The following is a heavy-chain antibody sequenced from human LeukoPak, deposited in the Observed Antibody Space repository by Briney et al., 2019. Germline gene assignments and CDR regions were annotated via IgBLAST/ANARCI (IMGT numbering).Heavy chain of an antibody. Sequence: HGESLQISCQGSGYSFTSYWIGWVRQLPGKGLEWMGIIYPGDSDTRYSPSFQGQVTISADKSISTAYLQWSSLKASDTAMYYCARRIAAAAYYFDYWGQGTLVTVSS. CDR1: GYSFTSYW. CDR3: ARRIAAAAYYFDY. V-gene: IGHV5-51*01. CDR2: IYPGDSDT. J-gene: IGHJ4*02. D-gene: IGHD6-13*01.